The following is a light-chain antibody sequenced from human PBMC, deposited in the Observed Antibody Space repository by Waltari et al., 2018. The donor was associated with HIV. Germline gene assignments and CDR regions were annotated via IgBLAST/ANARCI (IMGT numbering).Light chain of an antibody. CDR2: GSN. Sequence: QSVLTQSPSASGTPGQRVPISCSGSSSHLGSNYVYWYQQLPGTAPKPLLYGSNQRPPGVPDRFSGSKSGTSASLAISGLRSEDEADYYCAAWDDSLSGRVFGGGTKLTVL. J-gene: IGLJ3*02. CDR1: SSHLGSNY. CDR3: AAWDDSLSGRV. V-gene: IGLV1-47*01.